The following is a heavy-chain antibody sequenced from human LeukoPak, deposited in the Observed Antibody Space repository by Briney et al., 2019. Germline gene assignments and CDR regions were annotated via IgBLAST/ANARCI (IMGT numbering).Heavy chain of an antibody. CDR3: TKDKGGHGSGSYIWAGMDV. V-gene: IGHV3-9*01. J-gene: IGHJ6*02. D-gene: IGHD3-10*01. Sequence: GRSLRLSCAAPGLSFEDYAMHWVRQAPGKGLEWVSGISWNSGNIGYADSVKGRFTISRDNAKNSLYLQMNSLRAEDTALYYCTKDKGGHGSGSYIWAGMDVWGQGTTVTVSS. CDR1: GLSFEDYA. CDR2: ISWNSGNI.